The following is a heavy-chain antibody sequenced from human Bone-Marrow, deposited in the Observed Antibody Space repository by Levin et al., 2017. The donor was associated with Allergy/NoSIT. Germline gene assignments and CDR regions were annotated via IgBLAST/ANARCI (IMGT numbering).Heavy chain of an antibody. J-gene: IGHJ4*02. CDR2: ILYDGSDE. CDR3: AKDVSRGWYDEFDY. CDR1: GFTFSDYG. V-gene: IGHV3-30*18. D-gene: IGHD6-19*01. Sequence: GESLKISCAASGFTFSDYGMHWVRQAPGKGLEWVGIILYDGSDEYYAASVKGRFTISRDNSKNTLYLQMNSLRAEDTAVYYCAKDVSRGWYDEFDYWGQGTLVTVSS.